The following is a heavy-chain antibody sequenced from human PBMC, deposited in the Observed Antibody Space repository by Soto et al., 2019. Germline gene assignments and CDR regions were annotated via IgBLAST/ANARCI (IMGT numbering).Heavy chain of an antibody. V-gene: IGHV1-46*01. Sequence: GASVKVSCKASGYTFTSYYMRWVRQAPGQGLEWMGIINPSGGSTSYAQKFQGRVTMTRDTSTSTVYMELSSLRSEDTAVYYCARAGNKLTTMTIPAPSLVDYWGQGTLVTVSS. D-gene: IGHD4-17*01. CDR3: ARAGNKLTTMTIPAPSLVDY. J-gene: IGHJ4*02. CDR1: GYTFTSYY. CDR2: INPSGGST.